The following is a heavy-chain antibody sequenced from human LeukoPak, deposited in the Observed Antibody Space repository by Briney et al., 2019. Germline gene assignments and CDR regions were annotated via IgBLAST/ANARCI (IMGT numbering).Heavy chain of an antibody. D-gene: IGHD3-9*01. Sequence: PGRSLRLSCAASGCTFDDYAMHWVRQAPGKGLEWVSGINWNSGSIGYADSVKGRFTISRDNAKNSLYLQMNSLRAEDTALYYCAKENYNILTGYKGYGMDVWGQGTTVTVSS. CDR1: GCTFDDYA. CDR2: INWNSGSI. J-gene: IGHJ6*02. V-gene: IGHV3-9*01. CDR3: AKENYNILTGYKGYGMDV.